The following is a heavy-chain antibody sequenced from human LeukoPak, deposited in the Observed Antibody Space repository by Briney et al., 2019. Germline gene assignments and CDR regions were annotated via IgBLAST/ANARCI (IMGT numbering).Heavy chain of an antibody. V-gene: IGHV1-18*04. D-gene: IGHD4-17*01. Sequence: ASVKVSCKASGYTFTGYYMHWVRQAPGQGLEWMGWISAYNGNTNYAQKRQGRVTMTTDTSTSTAYMELRSLRSDDTAVYYCAREVGDYGDYDVSWFDPWGQGTLVTVSS. CDR3: AREVGDYGDYDVSWFDP. CDR2: ISAYNGNT. J-gene: IGHJ5*02. CDR1: GYTFTGYY.